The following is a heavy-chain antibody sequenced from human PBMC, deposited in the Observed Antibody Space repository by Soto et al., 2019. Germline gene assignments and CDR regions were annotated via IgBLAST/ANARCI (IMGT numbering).Heavy chain of an antibody. J-gene: IGHJ4*02. Sequence: ASVKVSCKASGYTFTSYGISCVRQAPGQGLEWMGWISAYNGNTNYAQKLQGRVTMTTDTSTSTAYMELRSLRSDDTAVYYCGLGYCSGGSCYSVFWGQGTLVTVSS. CDR1: GYTFTSYG. D-gene: IGHD2-15*01. CDR3: GLGYCSGGSCYSVF. CDR2: ISAYNGNT. V-gene: IGHV1-18*04.